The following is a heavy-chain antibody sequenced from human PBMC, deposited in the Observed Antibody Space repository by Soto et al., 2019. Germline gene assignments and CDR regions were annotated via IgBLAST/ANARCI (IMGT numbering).Heavy chain of an antibody. CDR3: ARQIVVVVAAPDPRQGLYYYYYGMDV. CDR1: GGSFSGYY. CDR2: INHSGST. V-gene: IGHV4-34*01. J-gene: IGHJ6*02. D-gene: IGHD2-15*01. Sequence: QVQLQQWGAGLLKPSETLSLTCAVYGGSFSGYYWSWIRQPPGKGLEWIGEINHSGSTNYNPSLKSRVTISVDTSKNQFSLKLSSVTAADTAVYYCARQIVVVVAAPDPRQGLYYYYYGMDVWGQGTTVTVSS.